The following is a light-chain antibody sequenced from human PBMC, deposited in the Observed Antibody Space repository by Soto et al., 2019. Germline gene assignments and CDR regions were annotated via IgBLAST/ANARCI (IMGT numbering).Light chain of an antibody. Sequence: DIPMTQSPSSLSAFVGDRVTITCRASQSIDTYLNWYHQKPGMAPKLLIYATSNLQSGVPSRFSGTRSGAEFTLTISSLQPDDFATYYCQQYYTTPYTFGQGTKVEIK. CDR3: QQYYTTPYT. J-gene: IGKJ2*01. V-gene: IGKV1-39*01. CDR1: QSIDTY. CDR2: ATS.